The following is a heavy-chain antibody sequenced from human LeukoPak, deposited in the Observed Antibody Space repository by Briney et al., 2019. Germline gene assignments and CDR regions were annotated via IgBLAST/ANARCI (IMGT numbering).Heavy chain of an antibody. V-gene: IGHV4-31*03. CDR3: ARDQLYGSGPTGFDP. Sequence: SETLSLTCTVSGGSISSGGYYWSWIRQHPGTGLEWIGYIYYSGSTYYNPSLKSRVTISVDTSKNQFSLKLSSVTAADTAVYYCARDQLYGSGPTGFDPWGQGTLVTVSS. J-gene: IGHJ5*02. CDR2: IYYSGST. D-gene: IGHD3-10*01. CDR1: GGSISSGGYY.